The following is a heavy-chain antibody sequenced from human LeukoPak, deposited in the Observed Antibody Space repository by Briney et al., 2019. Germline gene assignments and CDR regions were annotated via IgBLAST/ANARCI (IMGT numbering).Heavy chain of an antibody. CDR1: GFTFSSTY. V-gene: IGHV3-66*01. D-gene: IGHD1-26*01. J-gene: IGHJ4*02. Sequence: PGGSLRLSCLASGFTFSSTYMSWVRQAPGKGLEWVSVTYSGGSTYYADSVKGRCTISRDNSKNTLYLQMNSLRGEDTAVYYCASGIRAFDNWGQGTLVTVSS. CDR3: ASGIRAFDN. CDR2: TYSGGST.